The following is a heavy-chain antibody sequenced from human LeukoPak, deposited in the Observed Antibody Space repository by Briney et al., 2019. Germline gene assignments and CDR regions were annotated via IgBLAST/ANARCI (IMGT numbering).Heavy chain of an antibody. CDR3: ARDRDSSGYLNWFDP. V-gene: IGHV4-59*01. Sequence: SETPSLTCIVSGGSISNYYWTWIRPPPGKGLEWIGYIYYSGSTKYNPSLKSRLTISVDTSKNQFSLRLSSVTAADTAVYYCARDRDSSGYLNWFDPWGQGTLVTVSS. CDR1: GGSISNYY. CDR2: IYYSGST. D-gene: IGHD3-22*01. J-gene: IGHJ5*02.